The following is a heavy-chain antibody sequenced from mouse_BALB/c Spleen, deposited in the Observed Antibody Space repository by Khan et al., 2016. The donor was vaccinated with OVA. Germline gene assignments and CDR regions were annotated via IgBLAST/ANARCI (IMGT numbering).Heavy chain of an antibody. CDR2: IWAGGST. J-gene: IGHJ2*01. CDR3: ARLEDR. Sequence: QMQLEESGPGLVAPSQSLSITCTVSGFSLTSYCVHWVRQPPGKGLEWLGVIWAGGSTTYNSALMSRLSISKDNTKSHVFLKMSSLQDEDTAMYDCARLEDRGGQGTTLTVSA. CDR1: GFSLTSYC. D-gene: IGHD2-14*01. V-gene: IGHV2-9*02.